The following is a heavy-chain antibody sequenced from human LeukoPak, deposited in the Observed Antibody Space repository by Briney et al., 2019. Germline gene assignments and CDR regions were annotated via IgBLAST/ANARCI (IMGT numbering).Heavy chain of an antibody. CDR2: IYYSGST. D-gene: IGHD2-21*02. CDR3: ASGAAYCGGDCPLGPVDY. J-gene: IGHJ4*02. Sequence: PSETLSLTCTVSGGSISSSSYYWGWIRQPPGKGLEWIGSIYYSGSTYYNPSLKSRVTISVDTSKNQFPLKLSSVTAADTAVYYCASGAAYCGGDCPLGPVDYWGQGTLVTVSS. V-gene: IGHV4-39*01. CDR1: GGSISSSSYY.